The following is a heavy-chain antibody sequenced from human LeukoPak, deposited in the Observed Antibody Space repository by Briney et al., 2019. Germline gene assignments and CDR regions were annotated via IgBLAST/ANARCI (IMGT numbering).Heavy chain of an antibody. CDR1: GYTFTGYY. V-gene: IGHV1-2*02. D-gene: IGHD6-19*01. CDR2: INPNSGGT. CDR3: ARELGAVAGYGMDV. Sequence: ASVKVSCKASGYTFTGYYMHWVRQAPGQGFEWMGWINPNSGGTNYAQKFQGRVTMTRDTSISTAYMELSRLRSDDTAVYYCARELGAVAGYGMDVWGQGTTVTVSS. J-gene: IGHJ6*02.